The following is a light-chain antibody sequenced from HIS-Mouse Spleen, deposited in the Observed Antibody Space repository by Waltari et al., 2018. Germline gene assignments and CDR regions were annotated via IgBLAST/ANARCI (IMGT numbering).Light chain of an antibody. Sequence: QSALTQPASVSGSPGQSITISCTGPSRAVGSYNLFSWYQQHPGKAPKLMIYEGSKRPSGVSNRFSGSKSGNTASLTISGLQAEDEADYYCCSYAGSSTVVFGGGTKLTVL. V-gene: IGLV2-23*01. J-gene: IGLJ2*01. CDR3: CSYAGSSTVV. CDR1: SRAVGSYNL. CDR2: EGS.